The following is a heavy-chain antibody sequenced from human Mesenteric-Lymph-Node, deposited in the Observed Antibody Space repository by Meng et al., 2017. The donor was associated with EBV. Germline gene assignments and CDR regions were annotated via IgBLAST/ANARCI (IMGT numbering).Heavy chain of an antibody. D-gene: IGHD6-19*01. CDR1: GGSFNDDY. Sequence: QVHLHQWGAVLLRPADTLSLSCAFYGGSFNDDYWIWIRQAPGKGLEWIGEINHIRSVYYNPSLKSRVTISVDTSNNQISLRLTSVTAADTAIYYCARVRSSGSGLIRNYFDYWGQGTLVTVSS. CDR3: ARVRSSGSGLIRNYFDY. J-gene: IGHJ4*02. V-gene: IGHV4-34*01. CDR2: INHIRSV.